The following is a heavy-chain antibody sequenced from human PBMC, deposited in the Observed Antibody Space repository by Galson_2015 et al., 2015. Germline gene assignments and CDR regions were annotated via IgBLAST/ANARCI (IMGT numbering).Heavy chain of an antibody. D-gene: IGHD2-2*01. V-gene: IGHV4-61*01. CDR1: GGSVSSGSSY. CDR3: ARDERGCNTTSCYSGRSNWFDP. Sequence: SETLSLTCTVSGGSVSSGSSYWFWIRQPPGKGLEWLGYIYYSGSTNYNPSLKSRVSISVDTSKNQFSLKLSSVTAADTAVYFCARDERGCNTTSCYSGRSNWFDPWGQGTLVTVSS. J-gene: IGHJ5*02. CDR2: IYYSGST.